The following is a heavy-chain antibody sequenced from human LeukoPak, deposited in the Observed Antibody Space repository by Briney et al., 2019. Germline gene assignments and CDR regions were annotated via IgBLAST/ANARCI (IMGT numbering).Heavy chain of an antibody. Sequence: GGSLRLSCAASGFTFSSYSMNWVRQAPGKGLEWVSYISSSSSTIYYADSVKGRFTISRGNAKNSLYLQMNSLRDEDTAVYYCAIYDSSGYDAFDIWGQGTMVTVSS. CDR2: ISSSSSTI. CDR1: GFTFSSYS. D-gene: IGHD3-22*01. J-gene: IGHJ3*02. CDR3: AIYDSSGYDAFDI. V-gene: IGHV3-48*02.